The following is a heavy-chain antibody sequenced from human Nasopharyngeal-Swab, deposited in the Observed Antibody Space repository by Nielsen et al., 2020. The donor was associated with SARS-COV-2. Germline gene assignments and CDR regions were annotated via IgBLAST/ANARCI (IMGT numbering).Heavy chain of an antibody. Sequence: SETLSLTCAVYGGSFSGYYWSWIRQPPGKGLEWIGEINHSGGTNYNPSLKSRVTISVDTSKNQFSLKLSSVTAADTAVYYCSAAGGNYWGQGTLVTVSS. CDR2: INHSGGT. V-gene: IGHV4-34*01. D-gene: IGHD6-13*01. J-gene: IGHJ4*02. CDR3: SAAGGNY. CDR1: GGSFSGYY.